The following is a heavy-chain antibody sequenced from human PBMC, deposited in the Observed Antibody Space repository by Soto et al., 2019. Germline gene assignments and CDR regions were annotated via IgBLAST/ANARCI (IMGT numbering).Heavy chain of an antibody. CDR2: INPNSGDT. CDR3: ARDEPFCDGDCILDQNFDF. Sequence: GPPVKVYCPASGYTFTDYYIHWVRQAPGQGLEWMGWINPNSGDTNYAEMFQGRVAMTRDTSIKTAYMELRRVTSDDTAVYFCARDEPFCDGDCILDQNFDFXG. D-gene: IGHD2-21*02. CDR1: GYTFTDYY. V-gene: IGHV1-2*02. J-gene: IGHJ4*01.